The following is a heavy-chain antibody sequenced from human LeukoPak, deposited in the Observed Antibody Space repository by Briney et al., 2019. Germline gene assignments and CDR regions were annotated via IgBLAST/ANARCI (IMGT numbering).Heavy chain of an antibody. CDR1: GGTFSSYA. CDR2: IIPIFGIA. Sequence: SVKVSCKASGGTFSSYAISWVRQAPGQGLEWMGGIIPIFGIANYAQKFQGRVTITADKSTSTAYMELSSLRSEDTAVYYCARDNPDYSPWDYYYYGMDVWGQGTTVTVSS. J-gene: IGHJ6*02. D-gene: IGHD2-15*01. CDR3: ARDNPDYSPWDYYYYGMDV. V-gene: IGHV1-69*17.